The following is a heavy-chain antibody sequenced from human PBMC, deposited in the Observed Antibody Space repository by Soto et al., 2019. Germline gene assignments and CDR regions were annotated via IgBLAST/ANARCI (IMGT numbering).Heavy chain of an antibody. CDR1: GFTFSDYY. J-gene: IGHJ6*02. V-gene: IGHV3-11*01. CDR3: ARWGAARTDYYYYYGMDV. CDR2: ISSSGSTI. D-gene: IGHD6-6*01. Sequence: PGGSLRLSCAASGFTFSDYYMSWIRQAPGKGLEWVSYISSSGSTIYYADSVKGRFTISRDNAKNSLYLQMNSLRAEDTDVYYCARWGAARTDYYYYYGMDVWGQGTTVTVSS.